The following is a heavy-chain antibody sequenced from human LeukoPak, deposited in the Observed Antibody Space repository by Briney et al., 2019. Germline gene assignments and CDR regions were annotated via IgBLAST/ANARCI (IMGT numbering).Heavy chain of an antibody. CDR1: GGSISSYY. V-gene: IGHV4-59*08. J-gene: IGHJ4*02. D-gene: IGHD5-18*01. CDR2: IYYSGST. CDR3: ARGYSRTYFDY. Sequence: SETLSLTCTVSGGSISSYYWSWIRQPPGKGLEWIGYIYYSGSTNYNPSLKSRVTISIDTSKNQFSLKLSSVTAADTAVYYRARGYSRTYFDYWGQGTLVTVSS.